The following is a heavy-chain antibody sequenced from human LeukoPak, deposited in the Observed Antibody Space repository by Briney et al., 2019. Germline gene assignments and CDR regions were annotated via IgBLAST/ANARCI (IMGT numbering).Heavy chain of an antibody. CDR2: INAGNGNT. J-gene: IGHJ6*02. D-gene: IGHD2-2*01. CDR3: ARDRCSSTSCFYYYYYYGMDV. CDR1: GYTFTSYA. V-gene: IGHV1-3*01. Sequence: GASVNVSCKASGYTFTSYAMHWVRQAPGQRLEWMGWINAGNGNTKYSQKFQGRVTITRDTSASTAYMELSSLRSEDTAVYYCARDRCSSTSCFYYYYYYGMDVWGQGTTVTVSS.